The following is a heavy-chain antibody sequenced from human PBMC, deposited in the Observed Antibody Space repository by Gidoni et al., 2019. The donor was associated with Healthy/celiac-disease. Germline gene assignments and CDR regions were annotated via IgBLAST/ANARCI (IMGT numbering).Heavy chain of an antibody. V-gene: IGHV4-34*01. CDR2: INHSGST. CDR3: ARRRSGNPPRGSYWYFDL. J-gene: IGHJ2*01. Sequence: QVQLQQWGAGLLKPSETLSLTCAVYGGSFSGYYWSWIRQPPGKGLEWIGEINHSGSTNYNPSLKSRVTISVDTSKNQFSLKLSSVTAADTAVYYCARRRSGNPPRGSYWYFDLWGRGTLVTVSS. CDR1: GGSFSGYY. D-gene: IGHD2-15*01.